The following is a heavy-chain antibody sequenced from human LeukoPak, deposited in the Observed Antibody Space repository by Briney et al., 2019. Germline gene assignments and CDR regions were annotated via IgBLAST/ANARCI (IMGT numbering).Heavy chain of an antibody. Sequence: ASVKVSCKASEYTFTGYYIHWVRQAPGQGLEWMGWISAYNGNTNYAQKLQGRVTMTTDTSTSTAYMELRSLRSDDTAVYYCARAEGGADYFDYWGQGTLVTVSS. CDR2: ISAYNGNT. CDR3: ARAEGGADYFDY. V-gene: IGHV1-18*04. CDR1: EYTFTGYY. J-gene: IGHJ4*02. D-gene: IGHD2-15*01.